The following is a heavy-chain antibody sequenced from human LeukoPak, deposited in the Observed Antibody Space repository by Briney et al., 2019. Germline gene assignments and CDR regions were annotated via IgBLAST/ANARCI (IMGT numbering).Heavy chain of an antibody. CDR3: ARTYYASGTYWSSYDY. CDR2: FDPEDGET. V-gene: IGHV1-24*01. Sequence: ASVKVSCKVSGYTLTELSMHWVRQAPGKGLEWMGGFDPEDGETIYAQKFQGRVTMTEDTSTDTAYMELRSLRSDDTAVYYCARTYYASGTYWSSYDYWGQGTLITVSS. CDR1: GYTLTELS. D-gene: IGHD3-10*01. J-gene: IGHJ4*02.